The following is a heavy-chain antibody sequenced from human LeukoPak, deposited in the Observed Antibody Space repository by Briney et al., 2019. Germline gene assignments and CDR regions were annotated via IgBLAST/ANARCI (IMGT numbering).Heavy chain of an antibody. CDR2: ISPSGAIT. CDR1: GYTFTTYY. CDR3: ARDIVVVTAMPTAFDI. J-gene: IGHJ3*02. Sequence: GASVKVSCKASGYTFTTYYIHWVRQAPGQGLEWMGIISPSGAITSYAQKFQGRVTMTRDTSISTAYMELGRLRSDDTAVYYCARDIVVVTAMPTAFDIWGQGTMVTVSS. D-gene: IGHD2-21*02. V-gene: IGHV1-46*01.